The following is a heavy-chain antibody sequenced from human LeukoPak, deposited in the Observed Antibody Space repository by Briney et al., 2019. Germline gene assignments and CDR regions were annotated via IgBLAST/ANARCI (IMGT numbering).Heavy chain of an antibody. D-gene: IGHD1-26*01. CDR3: ARDLSATARAYDY. CDR1: RFIVSDYN. V-gene: IGHV3-21*01. J-gene: IGHJ4*01. Sequence: PGGSLRLSCAASRFIVSDYNMNWVRQAPGKGLEWVSFIDISGTYITYADSVKGRFTISRDNAKNSLYLQMSSLRAEDTAVYYCARDLSATARAYDYWGQGTLVTVSS. CDR2: IDISGTYI.